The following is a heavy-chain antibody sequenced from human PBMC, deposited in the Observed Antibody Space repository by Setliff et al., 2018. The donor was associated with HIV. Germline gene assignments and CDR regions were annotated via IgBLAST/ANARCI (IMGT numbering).Heavy chain of an antibody. J-gene: IGHJ6*02. CDR3: ARGRSCSSSSCYLVYYYYYGMDV. CDR2: IHYTGTT. CDR1: GDSIKGPW. Sequence: PSETLSLTCTVSGDSIKGPWWWSWIRQSPGKGLEWTGNIHYTGTTHYNPSLKSRVTMSVDTSKNHVSLKLSSVTAADTAVYYCARGRSCSSSSCYLVYYYYYGMDVWGHGSTVTVSS. V-gene: IGHV4-59*11. D-gene: IGHD2-2*01.